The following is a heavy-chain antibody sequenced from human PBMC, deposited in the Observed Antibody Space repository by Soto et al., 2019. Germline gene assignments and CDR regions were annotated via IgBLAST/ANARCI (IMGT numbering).Heavy chain of an antibody. V-gene: IGHV4-34*01. CDR2: INYSGNT. D-gene: IGHD2-8*01. J-gene: IGHJ6*02. CDR1: GESLSGYY. CDR3: AGTRNLDV. Sequence: QVQLQQWGAGLLKPSETLSLTCAVYGESLSGYYGNWIRQSPGKGLEWSGEINYSGNTNYNPSLKSRVTISIDTSKNQFSWNMSSVTAADTAVYYCAGTRNLDVWGQGTTVSVSS.